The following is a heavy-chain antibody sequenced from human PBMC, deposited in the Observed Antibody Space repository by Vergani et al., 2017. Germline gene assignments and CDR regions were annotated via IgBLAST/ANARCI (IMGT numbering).Heavy chain of an antibody. D-gene: IGHD2-2*01. CDR2: IYPGDSDT. V-gene: IGHV5-51*01. J-gene: IGHJ6*02. Sequence: EVQLVQSGAEVRKPGESLKISCKGSGYNFTTYWIGWVRQMPGKGVEWMGIIYPGDSDTRYSPSFRGQVTISADKSISTAYLQWSSVKASDTAVYYCARQDIVAVPAAIPGRYYYYYYGMDVWGQGTTVTVSS. CDR3: ARQDIVAVPAAIPGRYYYYYYGMDV. CDR1: GYNFTTYW.